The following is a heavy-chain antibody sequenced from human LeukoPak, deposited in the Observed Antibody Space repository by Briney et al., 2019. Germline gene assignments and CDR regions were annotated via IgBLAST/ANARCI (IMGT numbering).Heavy chain of an antibody. V-gene: IGHV3-30*18. J-gene: IGHJ3*02. CDR2: ISHDGSNK. D-gene: IGHD3-22*01. CDR3: AKDITMISPGAFDI. Sequence: PGGSLRLSCAASGFTFNSYGMHWVRQAPGKGLEWVAVISHDGSNKYYADSVKGRFTISRDNSKNTLYLQMNSLRAEDTAVYYCAKDITMISPGAFDIWGQGTMVTVSS. CDR1: GFTFNSYG.